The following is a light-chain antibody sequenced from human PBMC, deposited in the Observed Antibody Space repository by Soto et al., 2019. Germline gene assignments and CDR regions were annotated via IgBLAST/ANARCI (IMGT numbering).Light chain of an antibody. CDR2: EVN. CDR1: SSDIGAYDY. V-gene: IGLV2-14*01. Sequence: SVLTQPASLSRSPEQSITISCTGTSSDIGAYDYVSWFQQHPGKAPKLMISEVNNRPSGVSNRFSGSKSGNTAYLTISGLQVEDEAEYFCCSFTTTSTHVFGTGTKVTVL. J-gene: IGLJ1*01. CDR3: CSFTTTSTHV.